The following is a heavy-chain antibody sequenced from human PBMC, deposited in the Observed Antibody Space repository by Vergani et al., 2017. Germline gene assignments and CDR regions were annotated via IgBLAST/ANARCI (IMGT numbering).Heavy chain of an antibody. D-gene: IGHD2-21*02. CDR3: ARARCGGACFMSNWLDT. V-gene: IGHV3-74*03. CDR2: VKSDGNSA. Sequence: EVQLVESGGGLVQPGGSLRLSCAASGFTLRLYWMHWVRQTPGTGLEWVSRVKSDGNSAMYADSVKGRFTISRDNSKNTLYLEMKSLRVEDTAVYYCARARCGGACFMSNWLDTWGQGTLVSVSS. CDR1: GFTLRLYW. J-gene: IGHJ5*02.